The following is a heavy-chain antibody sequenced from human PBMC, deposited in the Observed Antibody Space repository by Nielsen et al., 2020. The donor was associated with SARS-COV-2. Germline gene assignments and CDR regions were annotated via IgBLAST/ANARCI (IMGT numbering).Heavy chain of an antibody. CDR3: ARDIVVVPAAIAAAPQGL. CDR1: GYTFTDYD. J-gene: IGHJ4*02. CDR2: IIPIFGTA. V-gene: IGHV1-69*13. Sequence: SVKVSCKASGYTFTDYDMHWVRQAPGQGLEWMGGIIPIFGTANYAQKFQGRVTITADESTSTAYMELSSLRSEDTAVYYCARDIVVVPAAIAAAPQGLWGQGTLVTVSS. D-gene: IGHD2-2*02.